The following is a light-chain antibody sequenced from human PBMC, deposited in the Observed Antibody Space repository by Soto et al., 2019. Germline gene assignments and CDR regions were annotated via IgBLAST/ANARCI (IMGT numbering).Light chain of an antibody. CDR1: QSISSSY. Sequence: ILLTQSPCTLSLSPGERATLSWRASQSISSSYLAWYQQKPGQAPRLLIYGASSRATGIPDRFSGSGSGTDFTLTINRLETEDFAVYYCKQYDSSPRTFGQGTKVDIK. CDR3: KQYDSSPRT. V-gene: IGKV3-20*01. CDR2: GAS. J-gene: IGKJ1*01.